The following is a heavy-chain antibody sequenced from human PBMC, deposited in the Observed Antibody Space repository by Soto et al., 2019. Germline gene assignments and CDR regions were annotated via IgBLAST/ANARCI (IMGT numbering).Heavy chain of an antibody. Sequence: EMQLVESGGGLVQPGGSLRLSCAASGFTFSNQWMSWVRQAPGKGLEWVAKVNEDGSRKSYMDSVKGRFIISRDKARNSLYMQMDGLSAEDTAVYHCVRDAAWSFDFWGQGTMVTVSS. CDR2: VNEDGSRK. J-gene: IGHJ4*02. V-gene: IGHV3-7*01. CDR1: GFTFSNQW. CDR3: VRDAAWSFDF. D-gene: IGHD2-15*01.